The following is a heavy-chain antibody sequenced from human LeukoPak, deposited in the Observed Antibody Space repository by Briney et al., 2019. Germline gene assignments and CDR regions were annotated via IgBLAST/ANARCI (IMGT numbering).Heavy chain of an antibody. J-gene: IGHJ4*02. CDR3: AKGSLGSWYYFDY. V-gene: IGHV3-11*01. D-gene: IGHD6-13*01. Sequence: PGGSLRLSCAASGFTFSDYYMSWIRQAPGKGLEWVSYISSSGSTIYYADSVKGRFTISRDNSKNTPYLQMNSLRAEDTAVYYCAKGSLGSWYYFDYWGQGTLVTVSS. CDR1: GFTFSDYY. CDR2: ISSSGSTI.